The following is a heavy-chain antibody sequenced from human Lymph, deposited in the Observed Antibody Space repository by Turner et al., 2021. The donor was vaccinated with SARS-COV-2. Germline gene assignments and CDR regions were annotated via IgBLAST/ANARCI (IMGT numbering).Heavy chain of an antibody. V-gene: IGHV3-21*01. D-gene: IGHD2-21*02. CDR2: ITFTSSYI. Sequence: EVQLVESGGGLVKPGGSLRLSCAASGFTFSSYSMNWVRQAPGKGLEWVSSITFTSSYIYYADSGKGRSTISRDNAKNSLYLQMNSLRAEDTAVYYCARGPPDFPYYFDYWGQGTLVTVSS. CDR3: ARGPPDFPYYFDY. CDR1: GFTFSSYS. J-gene: IGHJ4*02.